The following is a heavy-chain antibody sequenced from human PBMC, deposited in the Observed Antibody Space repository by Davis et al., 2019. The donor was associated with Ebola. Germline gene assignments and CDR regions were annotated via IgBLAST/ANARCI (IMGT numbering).Heavy chain of an antibody. J-gene: IGHJ4*02. V-gene: IGHV3-23*01. CDR1: GFTFSTYA. D-gene: IGHD5-18*01. Sequence: GESLKISCAVSGFTFSTYAMSWVRQAPGKGLEWVSGISDSGGNTYYADSVQGRFTISRDNSKNTLDLQMNSLRAEDTAVYYCTRDSAVVFFDYWSQGTLVTVSS. CDR2: ISDSGGNT. CDR3: TRDSAVVFFDY.